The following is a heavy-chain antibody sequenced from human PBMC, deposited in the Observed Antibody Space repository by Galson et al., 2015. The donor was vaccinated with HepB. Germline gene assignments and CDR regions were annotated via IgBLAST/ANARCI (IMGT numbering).Heavy chain of an antibody. CDR1: GFTFSNSY. D-gene: IGHD3-16*01. CDR2: ITDDGRST. J-gene: IGHJ5*02. Sequence: LRLSCAASGFTFSNSYMYWVRQAPSQGLVWISRITDDGRSTDYADSVRGRFTISRDNARNTLYLQMNSLRDDDTAVYYCAGYNWGRSFDPWGQGTLVTVSS. CDR3: AGYNWGRSFDP. V-gene: IGHV3-74*01.